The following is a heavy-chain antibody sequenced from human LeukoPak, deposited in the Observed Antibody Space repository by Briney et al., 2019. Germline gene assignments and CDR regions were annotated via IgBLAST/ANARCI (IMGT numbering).Heavy chain of an antibody. V-gene: IGHV3-7*01. Sequence: GGSLRLSCAASGFTFSSCWMSWVRQAPGKGLEWVATIKPDGSEKNYVDSVKGRFLISRDNAKNSLYLQMNSLRAEDTAVYYCARASHYDSSGGFYYFDYWGQGTLITVSS. J-gene: IGHJ4*02. CDR1: GFTFSSCW. CDR2: IKPDGSEK. CDR3: ARASHYDSSGGFYYFDY. D-gene: IGHD3-22*01.